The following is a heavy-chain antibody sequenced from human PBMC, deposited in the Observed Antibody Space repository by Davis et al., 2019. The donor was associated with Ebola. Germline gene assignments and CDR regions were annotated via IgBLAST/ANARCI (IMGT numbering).Heavy chain of an antibody. V-gene: IGHV1-46*01. D-gene: IGHD4-17*01. J-gene: IGHJ6*02. Sequence: ASVKVSCKASGYTFTGYYMHWVRQAPGQGLEWMGIINPSGGSTSYAQKFQGRVTMARDTSTSTVYMELSSLRSEDTAVYYCASAGMTTYTLGLKYYYYYGMDVWGQGTTVTVSS. CDR2: INPSGGST. CDR3: ASAGMTTYTLGLKYYYYYGMDV. CDR1: GYTFTGYY.